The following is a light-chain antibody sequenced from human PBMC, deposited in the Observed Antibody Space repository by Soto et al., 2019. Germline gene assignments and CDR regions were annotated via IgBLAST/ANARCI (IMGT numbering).Light chain of an antibody. CDR3: SSYTSSSTLEGYV. CDR2: DVS. CDR1: ISGVGGYNY. J-gene: IGLJ1*01. V-gene: IGLV2-14*01. Sequence: QSALTQPASVSGSPGQSITISCTGTISGVGGYNYVSWYQQHPGKAPKLMIYDVSNRPSGVSNRFSGSKSGNTASLTISGLQAEDEADYYCSSYTSSSTLEGYVFGTGTKVTVL.